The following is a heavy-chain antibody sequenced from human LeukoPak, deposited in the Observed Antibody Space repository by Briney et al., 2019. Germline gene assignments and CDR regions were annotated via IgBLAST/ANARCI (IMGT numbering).Heavy chain of an antibody. CDR2: VKSKTDGGTT. CDR1: GFIFSNAW. CDR3: TTDGHFFDWSDY. V-gene: IGHV3-15*01. J-gene: IGHJ4*02. D-gene: IGHD3-9*01. Sequence: PGGSLRLSCAASGFIFSNAWMSWVRQAPGKGLEWVGRVKSKTDGGTTDYAAPVKGRFTISRDDSKNMLYLQMNSLKTEDTAVYYCTTDGHFFDWSDYWGQGTLVTVSS.